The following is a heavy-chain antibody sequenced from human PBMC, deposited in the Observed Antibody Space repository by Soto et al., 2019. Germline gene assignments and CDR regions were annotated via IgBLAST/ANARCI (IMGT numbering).Heavy chain of an antibody. CDR3: ARHLLTYYDFWSVRSPYNWFDP. CDR1: GYTFTSYY. CDR2: INPSGGST. Sequence: GASVKVSCKASGYTFTSYYMHWVRQAPGQGLEWMGIINPSGGSTSYAQKFQGRVTMTRDTSTSTVYMELSSLRSEDTAVYYCARHLLTYYDFWSVRSPYNWFDPWGQGTLVTVSS. D-gene: IGHD3-3*01. J-gene: IGHJ5*02. V-gene: IGHV1-46*01.